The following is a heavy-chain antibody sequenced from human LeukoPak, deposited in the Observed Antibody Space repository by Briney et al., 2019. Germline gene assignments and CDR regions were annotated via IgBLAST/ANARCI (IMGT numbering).Heavy chain of an antibody. Sequence: PGGAPRLSCAASALTFSSYGMHWVRQPPARGREGSVVTLAGGSKEFYTDSVQGRFTIPRDNSKNTVYLKMNSLRAEDTAVYYCVRDDDRPDNGLDYWGQGTLVTVSS. CDR1: ALTFSSYG. D-gene: IGHD3-22*01. J-gene: IGHJ4*02. CDR2: TLAGGSKE. V-gene: IGHV3-33*01. CDR3: VRDDDRPDNGLDY.